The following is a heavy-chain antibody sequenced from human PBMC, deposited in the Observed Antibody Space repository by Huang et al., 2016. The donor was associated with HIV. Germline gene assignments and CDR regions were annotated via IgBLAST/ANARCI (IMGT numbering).Heavy chain of an antibody. CDR1: GGTFSTNA. J-gene: IGHJ6*03. V-gene: IGHV1-69*13. D-gene: IGHD2-21*02. Sequence: QVQLVQSGAEVKRPGASVKVSCRASGGTFSTNAVSWVRQAPGQGLEWMGGIIPMVGTTNYAQRFQGKVTITADESSSTVYMELSSLRSDDTAVYYCARQPYCGGDCAHYYYFYMDVWGKGTTVTASS. CDR2: IIPMVGTT. CDR3: ARQPYCGGDCAHYYYFYMDV.